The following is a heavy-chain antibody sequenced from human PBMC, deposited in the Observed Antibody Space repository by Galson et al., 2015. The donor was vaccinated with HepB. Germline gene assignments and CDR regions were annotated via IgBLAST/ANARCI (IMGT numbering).Heavy chain of an antibody. V-gene: IGHV3-48*04. CDR1: GFTFSSYS. CDR3: ARDDYGGNTVGDAFDI. CDR2: ISSSSSTI. J-gene: IGHJ3*02. D-gene: IGHD4-23*01. Sequence: SLRLSCAASGFTFSSYSMNWVRQAPGKGLEWVSYISSSSSTIYYADSVKGRFTISRDNAKNSLYLQMNSLRAEDTAVYYCARDDYGGNTVGDAFDIWGQGTMVTVSS.